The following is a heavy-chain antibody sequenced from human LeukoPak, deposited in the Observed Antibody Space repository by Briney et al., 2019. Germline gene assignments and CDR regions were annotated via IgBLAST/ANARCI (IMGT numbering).Heavy chain of an antibody. V-gene: IGHV1-2*02. CDR2: INPNSGGT. CDR1: GYTFTSSY. J-gene: IGHJ4*02. D-gene: IGHD3-22*01. CDR3: ARDTYYYDSRPFEY. Sequence: ASVKVSCKASGYTFTSSYMHWVRQAPGQGLEWMGWINPNSGGTNYAQKFQGRVTMTRDTSISTAYMELSRLRSDDTAVYYCARDTYYYDSRPFEYWGQGTLVTVSS.